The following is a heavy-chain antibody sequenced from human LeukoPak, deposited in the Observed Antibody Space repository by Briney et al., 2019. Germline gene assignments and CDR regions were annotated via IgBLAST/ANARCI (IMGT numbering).Heavy chain of an antibody. CDR3: AKRSDGDSGLFDY. CDR1: GFTFSSYA. Sequence: GGSLRLSCAASGFTFSSYAMYWVRQAPGKGLEWASAISGGGSTTHYADSVKGRFTISRDNSKNTLYLQMNSLRAEDTAVYYCAKRSDGDSGLFDYWGQGTLVTVSS. J-gene: IGHJ4*02. D-gene: IGHD1-26*01. CDR2: ISGGGSTT. V-gene: IGHV3-23*01.